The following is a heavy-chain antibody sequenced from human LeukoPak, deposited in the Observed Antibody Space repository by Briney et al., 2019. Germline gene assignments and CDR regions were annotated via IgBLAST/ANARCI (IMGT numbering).Heavy chain of an antibody. D-gene: IGHD6-6*01. CDR2: ISAYNGNT. Sequence: ASVKVSCKASGNTFTSYGISWVRRAPGQGLEWMGWISAYNGNTNYAQKLQGRVTMTTDTSTSTAYMELRSLRSDDTAVYYCARETTHTSSIDYWGQGTLVTVSS. CDR3: ARETTHTSSIDY. J-gene: IGHJ4*02. V-gene: IGHV1-18*01. CDR1: GNTFTSYG.